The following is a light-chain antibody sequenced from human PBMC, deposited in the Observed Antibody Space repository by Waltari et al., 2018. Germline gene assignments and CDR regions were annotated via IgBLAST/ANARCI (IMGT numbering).Light chain of an antibody. CDR2: GPS. V-gene: IGKV3-15*01. CDR3: QQFHKWPPT. J-gene: IGKJ1*01. Sequence: IVMTRSPVTLSVSPGERATLSCPASQGLGSNLAWYQQKPGQAPRLLIYGPSFRATGIPARFSGSGSGTYFTLTISSLQSEDFAVYYCQQFHKWPPTFGQGTTVEV. CDR1: QGLGSN.